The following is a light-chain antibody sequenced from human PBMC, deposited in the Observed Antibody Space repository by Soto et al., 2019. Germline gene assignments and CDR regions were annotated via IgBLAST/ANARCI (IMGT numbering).Light chain of an antibody. CDR1: QSISSH. J-gene: IGKJ5*01. CDR2: TSS. V-gene: IGKV1-39*01. CDR3: QQTYSDAIT. Sequence: DIQMTQSPSSLSASVGDRVTITCRASQSISSHLHWYQQKPGKAPNLLIYTSSNLQSGVPSRFSGSGSGTDFTLTISSLQPEDFATYYCQQTYSDAITFGQGTRLDMK.